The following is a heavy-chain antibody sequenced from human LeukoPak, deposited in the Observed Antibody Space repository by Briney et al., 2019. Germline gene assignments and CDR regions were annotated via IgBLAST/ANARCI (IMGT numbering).Heavy chain of an antibody. D-gene: IGHD6-13*01. CDR2: TRTRANSYTT. CDR1: GFTFSDHY. V-gene: IGHV3-72*01. CDR3: IRESFSNSWYVDS. J-gene: IGHJ4*02. Sequence: GGSLRLSCAASGFTFSDHYMSWIRQVPGKGLEWVGRTRTRANSYTTEYAASVRGRFTISRDDSKNSLYLQMNSLKTEDTALYYCIRESFSNSWYVDSWGQGTLVTVSS.